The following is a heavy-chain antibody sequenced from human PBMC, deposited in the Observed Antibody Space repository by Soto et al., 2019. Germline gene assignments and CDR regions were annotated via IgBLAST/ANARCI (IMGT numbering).Heavy chain of an antibody. CDR3: ATLPGRDGYNY. CDR2: INSDGSST. Sequence: GGSLRLSCAASGFTFSSYWMHWVRQAPGKGLVWVSRINSDGSSTSYADSVKGRFTISRDNAKNTLYLQMNSLRAEDTAMYYCATLPGRDGYNYWGQGTLVTVSS. D-gene: IGHD5-12*01. J-gene: IGHJ4*02. V-gene: IGHV3-74*01. CDR1: GFTFSSYW.